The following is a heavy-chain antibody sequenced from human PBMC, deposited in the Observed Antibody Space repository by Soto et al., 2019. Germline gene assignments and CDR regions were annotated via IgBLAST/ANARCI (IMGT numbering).Heavy chain of an antibody. CDR3: ARSGAYCTSITCLFDSF. J-gene: IGHJ4*02. D-gene: IGHD2-8*01. CDR2: ISAYNGDT. V-gene: IGHV1-18*01. CDR1: GYTFSSYG. Sequence: QAQLVQSGAEVKKPGASVKVSCRASGYTFSSYGYAWVRQAPGQGLEWMGWISAYNGDTNYAQKFQHRVTLTTDTSTNTAYMELRNLGSYDTAVYYCARSGAYCTSITCLFDSFWCLGTLVTVSS.